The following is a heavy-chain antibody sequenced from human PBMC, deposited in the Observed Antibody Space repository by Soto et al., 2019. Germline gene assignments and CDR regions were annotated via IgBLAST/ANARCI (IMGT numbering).Heavy chain of an antibody. Sequence: ASVKVSCKASGYTFTGYYMHWVRQAPLRGLEWMGWINPNSGGTNYAQKFQAWVTMTRDTSISTAYMELSRLRSDDTAVYYCARSGSPRRSSPFYYYGMDVWGQGTTVTVSS. D-gene: IGHD6-13*01. J-gene: IGHJ6*02. CDR2: INPNSGGT. V-gene: IGHV1-2*04. CDR3: ARSGSPRRSSPFYYYGMDV. CDR1: GYTFTGYY.